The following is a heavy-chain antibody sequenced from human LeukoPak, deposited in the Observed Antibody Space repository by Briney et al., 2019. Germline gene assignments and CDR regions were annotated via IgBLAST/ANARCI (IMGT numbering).Heavy chain of an antibody. V-gene: IGHV1-69*06. CDR2: IIPIFGTA. CDR3: ASEPRLEAAATAWFDP. D-gene: IGHD2-15*01. J-gene: IGHJ5*02. Sequence: SVKVPCKASGGTFSSYAISWVRQAPGQGLEWMGGIIPIFGTANYAQKFQGRVTITADKSTSTAYMELSSLRSEDTAVYYCASEPRLEAAATAWFDPWGQGTLVTVSS. CDR1: GGTFSSYA.